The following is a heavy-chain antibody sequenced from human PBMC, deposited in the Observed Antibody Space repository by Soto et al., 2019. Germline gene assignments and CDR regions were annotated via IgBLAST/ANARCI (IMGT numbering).Heavy chain of an antibody. CDR2: ISYDGSVK. Sequence: QVQLVESGEDVFQPGRSLRLSCAASGFTFSSYGMHGVRQDPGKGLEWVAVISYDGSVKYYADSVKGRFTISRDNSNNTLYLQMNSIRAEDTDVYYCAGEVASGYWGKGTLVTASS. CDR1: GFTFSSYG. D-gene: IGHD2-21*01. J-gene: IGHJ4*02. CDR3: AGEVASGY. V-gene: IGHV3-30*03.